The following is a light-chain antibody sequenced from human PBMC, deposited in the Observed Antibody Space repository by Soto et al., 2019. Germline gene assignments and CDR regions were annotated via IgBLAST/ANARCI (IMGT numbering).Light chain of an antibody. CDR2: GAS. J-gene: IGKJ1*01. CDR3: QQYGSSPWA. CDR1: QSVSSSY. V-gene: IGKV3-20*01. Sequence: IGLTQSPGTLSLSPGERATLSCRASQSVSSSYLAWYQQKPGQAPRLLIYGASSRATGIPDRFSGSGSGTDFTLTISRLEPEDFAVYYCQQYGSSPWAFGPGTKVDIK.